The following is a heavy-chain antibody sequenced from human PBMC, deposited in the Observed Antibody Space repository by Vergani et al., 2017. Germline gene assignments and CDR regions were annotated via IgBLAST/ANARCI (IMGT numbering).Heavy chain of an antibody. V-gene: IGHV4-39*07. CDR1: GGSISSSSYY. Sequence: QLQLQESGPGLVKPSATLSLTCTVSGGSISSSSYYWGWIRQPPGKGLEWIGSIYYSGSTYYNPSLKSRVTISVDTFKNQFSLKLSSVTAADTAVYYCASETGGRFDPWGQGTLVTVSS. CDR2: IYYSGST. CDR3: ASETGGRFDP. D-gene: IGHD2-15*01. J-gene: IGHJ5*02.